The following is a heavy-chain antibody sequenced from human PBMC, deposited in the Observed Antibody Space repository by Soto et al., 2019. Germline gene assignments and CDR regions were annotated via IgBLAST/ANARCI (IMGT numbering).Heavy chain of an antibody. Sequence: SETLSLTCTVSGASMNSYHWSWIRQPAGKGLEWIGHIHSSGSTNYNPSLKSRATMSVDTSKNQFSLRLMSLTAADTAVYYCARDQGVTAAGITWFDPWGQGSLVTVSS. CDR3: ARDQGVTAAGITWFDP. J-gene: IGHJ5*02. CDR1: GASMNSYH. V-gene: IGHV4-4*07. CDR2: IHSSGST. D-gene: IGHD6-13*01.